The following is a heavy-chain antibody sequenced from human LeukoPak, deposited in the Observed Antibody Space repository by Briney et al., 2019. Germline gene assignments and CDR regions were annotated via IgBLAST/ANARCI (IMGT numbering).Heavy chain of an antibody. Sequence: GGSLRLSCAASGFTFTAFWMHWVRQAPGKGLMWVSRINNDGSDAIYADSVKGRFTISRDNAQNTLYLQVNSLRDEDTAVYYCARGGYSHGFDIWGQGTMVTVSS. CDR3: ARGGYSHGFDI. CDR2: INNDGSDA. CDR1: GFTFTAFW. D-gene: IGHD5-18*01. J-gene: IGHJ3*02. V-gene: IGHV3-74*01.